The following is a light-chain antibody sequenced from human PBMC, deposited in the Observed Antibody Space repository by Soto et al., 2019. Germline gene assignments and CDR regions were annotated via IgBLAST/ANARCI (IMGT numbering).Light chain of an antibody. CDR3: QQYNSYPST. Sequence: DIQMTQSPSTLSASVGDRVTITCRASQRISSWLAWYQQKPGKAPKLLIYKASSLESGVPLRFSGSGSGTEFTLTISSLQPDDFATYYCQQYNSYPSTFGPGTKVDIK. CDR2: KAS. J-gene: IGKJ3*01. CDR1: QRISSW. V-gene: IGKV1-5*03.